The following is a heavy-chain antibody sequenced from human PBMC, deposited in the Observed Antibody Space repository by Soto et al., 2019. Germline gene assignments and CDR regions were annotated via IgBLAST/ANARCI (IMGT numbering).Heavy chain of an antibody. J-gene: IGHJ4*02. CDR1: GYTFTGYY. Sequence: QVQLVQSGAEVKKPGASVKVSCKASGYTFTGYYMHLVRHATGQGLEWMGWIHPNSGGTNYAQKFQGGVTMTSDASISTAYRELSRLRSDDTAVYYCASAYCSRPSWYGVGIDYLGQGTLVTFCS. D-gene: IGHD2-2*01. CDR3: ASAYCSRPSWYGVGIDY. CDR2: IHPNSGGT. V-gene: IGHV1-2*02.